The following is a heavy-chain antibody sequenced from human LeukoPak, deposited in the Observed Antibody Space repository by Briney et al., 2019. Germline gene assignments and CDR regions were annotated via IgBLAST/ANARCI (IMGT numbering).Heavy chain of an antibody. J-gene: IGHJ4*02. V-gene: IGHV3-66*01. CDR1: GFTVSSNY. Sequence: GGSLRLSCAASGFTVSSNYMSWVRQAPGKGLEWVSVIYSGGSTYYADSVKGRFTISRDNSKNTLYLQINSLRAEDTAVYYCARVTGYNPPRFDYWGQGTLVTVSS. CDR2: IYSGGST. D-gene: IGHD5-24*01. CDR3: ARVTGYNPPRFDY.